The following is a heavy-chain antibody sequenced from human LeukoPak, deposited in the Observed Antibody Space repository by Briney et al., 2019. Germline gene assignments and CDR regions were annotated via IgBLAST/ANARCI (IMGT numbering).Heavy chain of an antibody. CDR3: ATDPTMIPEDY. V-gene: IGHV1-69-2*01. CDR1: VYTFTDYY. D-gene: IGHD3-22*01. Sequence: ASVKVSCKVSVYTFTDYYMHWVQQAPGKGLEWMGLVDPEDGETIYAEKFQGRVTITADTSTDTAYMELSSLRSEDTAVYYCATDPTMIPEDYWGQGTLVTVSS. CDR2: VDPEDGET. J-gene: IGHJ4*02.